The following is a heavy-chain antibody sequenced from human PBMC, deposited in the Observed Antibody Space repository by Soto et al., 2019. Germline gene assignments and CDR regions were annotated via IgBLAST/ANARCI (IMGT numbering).Heavy chain of an antibody. CDR2: ISGSGGST. CDR1: GFTFSSDA. CDR3: ASLYCSNTSCYRAAFYI. Sequence: GGSLRVSCAASGFTFSSDAMSWVRQAPGKGLEWVSAISGSGGSTYYADSVKGRFTISRDNSKNTLYLQMNSLRAEDTAVYYCASLYCSNTSCYRAAFYIWGQGTMVTVSS. J-gene: IGHJ3*02. V-gene: IGHV3-23*01. D-gene: IGHD2-2*02.